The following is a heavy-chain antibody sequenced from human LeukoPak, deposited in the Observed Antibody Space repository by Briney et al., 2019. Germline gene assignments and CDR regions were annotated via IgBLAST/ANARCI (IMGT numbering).Heavy chain of an antibody. CDR3: AKDSHRYCSGGSCYSFDY. V-gene: IGHV3-30*18. Sequence: GRSLRLSCAASGLTFSSYGMHWVRQAPGKGLEWVAVISYDGSNKYYADSVKGRFTISRDNSKNTLYLQMNSLRAEDTAVYYCAKDSHRYCSGGSCYSFDYWGQGTLVTVSS. J-gene: IGHJ4*02. CDR1: GLTFSSYG. D-gene: IGHD2-15*01. CDR2: ISYDGSNK.